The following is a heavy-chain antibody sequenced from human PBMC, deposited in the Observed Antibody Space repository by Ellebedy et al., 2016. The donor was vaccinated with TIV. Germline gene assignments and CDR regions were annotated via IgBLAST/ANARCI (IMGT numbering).Heavy chain of an antibody. Sequence: PGGSLRLSCAASGFTFSWYWMNWVRQVPGKGLEWVAHINPDGSAEYYVDSVKGRFTISRDNAKRSLFLQMNSLRVDDTAVYYCVTWGQSYGRWGQGSLVTISS. CDR1: GFTFSWYW. J-gene: IGHJ4*02. V-gene: IGHV3-7*03. D-gene: IGHD3-16*01. CDR2: INPDGSAE. CDR3: VTWGQSYGR.